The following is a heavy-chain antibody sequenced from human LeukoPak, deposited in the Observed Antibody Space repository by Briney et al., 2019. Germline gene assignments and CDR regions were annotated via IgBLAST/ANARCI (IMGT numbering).Heavy chain of an antibody. CDR3: ARDLGGGNYETLLY. J-gene: IGHJ4*02. CDR2: IHYTGST. V-gene: IGHV4-34*09. Sequence: SETLSLTCAVYGGSFSGYYWSWIRQYPGKGLEWIGYIHYTGSTYYNPSLESRVTISVDTSKSQFSLNLRSVTAADTAVYYCARDLGGGNYETLLYWGQGTLVTVSS. CDR1: GGSFSGYY. D-gene: IGHD4-23*01.